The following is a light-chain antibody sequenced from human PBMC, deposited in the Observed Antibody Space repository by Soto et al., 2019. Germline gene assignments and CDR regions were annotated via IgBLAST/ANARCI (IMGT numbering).Light chain of an antibody. CDR2: GAS. CDR1: QSVRSDY. V-gene: IGKV3-20*01. J-gene: IGKJ4*01. Sequence: IVLTQSPGTLSLSPGERATLSCRASQSVRSDYLAWYQQKPGQAPRLLIYGASSRATGIPDRFSGSGSGTEFTLTINSLQSEDFAVYYCQQYDAWPLTFGGGTKVDIK. CDR3: QQYDAWPLT.